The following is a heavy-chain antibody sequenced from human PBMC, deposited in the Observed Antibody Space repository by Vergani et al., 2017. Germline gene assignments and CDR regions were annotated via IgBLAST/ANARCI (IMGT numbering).Heavy chain of an antibody. Sequence: QVQLVESGGGVVQPGRSLRLSCAASGFTFSNYVMDWVRQAPGKGLEWVAVIWYDGSNKYYADSVKGRFTISRDNSKNTLYLQMNSLRAEDTAVYYCARVGRAAEYFDYWGQGTLVTVSS. J-gene: IGHJ4*02. V-gene: IGHV3-33*01. CDR1: GFTFSNYV. D-gene: IGHD6-13*01. CDR2: IWYDGSNK. CDR3: ARVGRAAEYFDY.